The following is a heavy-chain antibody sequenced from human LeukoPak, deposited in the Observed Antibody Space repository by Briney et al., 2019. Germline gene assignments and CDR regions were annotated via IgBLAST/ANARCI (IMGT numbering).Heavy chain of an antibody. CDR1: RFTFSSYS. J-gene: IGHJ4*02. D-gene: IGHD3-9*01. V-gene: IGHV3-21*04. CDR2: ITSTSSYI. CDR3: AKVPLRYFDWFANFDY. Sequence: GGSLRLSCAATRFTFSSYSMNWVRQAPGKGLEWVSSITSTSSYIYYADSVKGRFTISRDNAKNSLYLQMNSLRAEDTAVYYCAKVPLRYFDWFANFDYWGQGTLVTVSS.